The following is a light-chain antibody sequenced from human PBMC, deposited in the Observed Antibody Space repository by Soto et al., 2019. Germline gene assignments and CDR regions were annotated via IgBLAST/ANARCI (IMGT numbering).Light chain of an antibody. CDR1: SAKLGPGFD. V-gene: IGLV1-40*01. CDR3: QSYARSLTGSI. J-gene: IGLJ1*01. Sequence: QSVLRPPPAVAGAPGQTVRISCTGGSAKLGPGFDVHWYQHVPGKAPKLVLYSNTLRPSGVPDRFSGSKSGSSASLAITGLQAEDAADYYCQSYARSLTGSIFGTGTKVTVL. CDR2: SNT.